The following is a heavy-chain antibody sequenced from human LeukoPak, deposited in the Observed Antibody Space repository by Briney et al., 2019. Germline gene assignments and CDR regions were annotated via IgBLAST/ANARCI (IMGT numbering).Heavy chain of an antibody. V-gene: IGHV3-23*01. J-gene: IGHJ6*02. CDR2: ISGSGGST. D-gene: IGHD3-9*01. CDR1: GFTFSSYA. CDR3: AKADSYYDILTGYYMIGCMDV. Sequence: PGGSPRLSCAASGFTFSSYAMSWVRQAPGKGLEWVSAISGSGGSTYYADSVKGRFTISRDNSKNTLYLQMNSLRAEDTAVYYCAKADSYYDILTGYYMIGCMDVWGQGTTVTVSS.